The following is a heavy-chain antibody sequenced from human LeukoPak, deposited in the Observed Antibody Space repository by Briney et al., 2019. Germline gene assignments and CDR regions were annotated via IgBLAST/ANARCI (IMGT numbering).Heavy chain of an antibody. Sequence: GGSLRLSCAASGLTFSTYWMHWVRQAPGKGLAWVARINPDGSIRTYADSVQGRVTISRDAAKDTLFLQMNSLRAEDTAVYYCAREARVGGALQYWGQGTPVTVSS. J-gene: IGHJ4*02. CDR1: GLTFSTYW. D-gene: IGHD1-26*01. CDR2: INPDGSIR. CDR3: AREARVGGALQY. V-gene: IGHV3-74*03.